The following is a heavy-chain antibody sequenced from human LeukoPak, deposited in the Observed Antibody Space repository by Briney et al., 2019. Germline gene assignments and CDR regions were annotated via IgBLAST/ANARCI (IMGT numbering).Heavy chain of an antibody. V-gene: IGHV1-69*13. Sequence: SVKVSCKASGGTFSSYAISWVRQAPGQGLEWMGGVIPIFGTANYAQKFQGRVTITADESTSTAYMELSSLRSEDTAVYYCARDLITMVRGVSAWFDPWGQGTLVTVSS. CDR3: ARDLITMVRGVSAWFDP. D-gene: IGHD3-10*01. CDR1: GGTFSSYA. J-gene: IGHJ5*02. CDR2: VIPIFGTA.